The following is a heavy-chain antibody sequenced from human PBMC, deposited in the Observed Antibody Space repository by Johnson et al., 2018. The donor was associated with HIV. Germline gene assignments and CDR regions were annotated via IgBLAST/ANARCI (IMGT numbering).Heavy chain of an antibody. Sequence: VQLVESGGGLVQPGGSLRLSCAASGFTVSSNYMSWVRQAPGKGLEWVSVIYSGGSTYYADSVKGRFTISSDNSKNKWYLQMNSLRAEDTAVYYCARVISDYEWAFDIWGQGTMVTVSS. CDR2: IYSGGST. D-gene: IGHD4-17*01. J-gene: IGHJ3*02. V-gene: IGHV3-66*01. CDR3: ARVISDYEWAFDI. CDR1: GFTVSSNY.